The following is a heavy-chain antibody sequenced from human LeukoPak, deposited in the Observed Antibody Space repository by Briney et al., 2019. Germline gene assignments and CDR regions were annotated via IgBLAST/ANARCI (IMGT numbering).Heavy chain of an antibody. D-gene: IGHD6-13*01. CDR1: GFTFRDYY. J-gene: IGHJ4*02. Sequence: GGTLRLSCAASGFTFRDYYMSWIRQAPGKELEWVSYISSSGSTIYYADSVKGRFTISRDNAKNSLYLQMNSLRAEDTAVYYCARGIAAAGQFDYWGQGTLVTVSS. V-gene: IGHV3-11*04. CDR2: ISSSGSTI. CDR3: ARGIAAAGQFDY.